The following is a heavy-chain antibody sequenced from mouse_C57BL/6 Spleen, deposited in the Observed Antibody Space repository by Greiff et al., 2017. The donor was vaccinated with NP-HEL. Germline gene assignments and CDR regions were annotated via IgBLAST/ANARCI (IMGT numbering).Heavy chain of an antibody. D-gene: IGHD1-1*01. CDR1: GFTFSSYG. CDR2: ISSGGSYT. J-gene: IGHJ1*03. V-gene: IGHV5-6*02. CDR3: ARRPDYYGSSHWYFDV. Sequence: VKLMESGGDLVKPGGSLKLSCAASGFTFSSYGMSWVRQTPDKRLEWVATISSGGSYTYYPDSVKGRFTISSDNAKNTLYLQMSRLKSEDTAMYYCARRPDYYGSSHWYFDVWGTGTTVTVSS.